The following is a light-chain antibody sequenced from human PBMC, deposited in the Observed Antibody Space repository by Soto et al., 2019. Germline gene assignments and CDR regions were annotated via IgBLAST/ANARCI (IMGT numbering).Light chain of an antibody. CDR1: SSDVGGYTY. Sequence: QSALTQPPSASGTPGQSVTISCTGTSSDVGGYTYVSWYQQHPGKAPHLMIYEVSQRPSGVPVRFSGSKSGNTASLTVSGLQAEDEADYYCSAYARSNNVVFGGGTKLTVL. CDR2: EVS. V-gene: IGLV2-8*01. CDR3: SAYARSNNVV. J-gene: IGLJ2*01.